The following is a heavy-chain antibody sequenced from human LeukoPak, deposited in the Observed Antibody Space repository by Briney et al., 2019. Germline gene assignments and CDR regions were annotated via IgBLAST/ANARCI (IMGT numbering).Heavy chain of an antibody. CDR2: ISAYNDNT. J-gene: IGHJ4*02. CDR1: GYTFTSYG. D-gene: IGHD3-9*01. V-gene: IGHV1-18*01. CDR3: ARVHYDILTGYSYFDY. Sequence: ASVKVSCKASGYTFTSYGISWVRQAPGQGLELMGWISAYNDNTNYAQKLQGRVTMTTDTSTSTAYMELRSLRSDDTAVYYCARVHYDILTGYSYFDYWGQGTLVTVSS.